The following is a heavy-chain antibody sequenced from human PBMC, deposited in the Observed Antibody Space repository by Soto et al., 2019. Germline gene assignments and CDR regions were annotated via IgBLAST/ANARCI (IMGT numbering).Heavy chain of an antibody. D-gene: IGHD6-19*01. CDR1: GFSFDTYN. J-gene: IGHJ4*02. Sequence: GGSLRLSCAASGFSFDTYNMNWVRQAPGKGLEWVSSISSGRPDIFYADSVRGRFTISRDDAKKSLFLQMNSLRADDTAVYYCARDHLGIAAGDFDLWGQGTLVTVSS. CDR3: ARDHLGIAAGDFDL. CDR2: ISSGRPDI. V-gene: IGHV3-21*01.